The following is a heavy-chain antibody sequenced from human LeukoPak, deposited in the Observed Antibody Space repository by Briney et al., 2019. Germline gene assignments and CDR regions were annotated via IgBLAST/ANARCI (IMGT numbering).Heavy chain of an antibody. CDR3: ARENVVVTAMDI. Sequence: GGSLRLSCAASGFTFSSYSMNWVRQAPGKGLEWVSSISSSSSYIYYADSVKGRFTISRDNAKNSLYLQMNSLRAEDTAVYYCARENVVVTAMDIWGQGTMVTVSS. J-gene: IGHJ3*02. CDR2: ISSSSSYI. D-gene: IGHD2-21*02. CDR1: GFTFSSYS. V-gene: IGHV3-21*01.